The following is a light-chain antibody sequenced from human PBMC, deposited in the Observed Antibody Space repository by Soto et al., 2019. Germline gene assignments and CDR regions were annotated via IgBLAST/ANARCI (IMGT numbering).Light chain of an antibody. Sequence: QSVLKQPPSVSGAPGQRVTIFCTGSSSNIGAGYDVHWYQQLPGTAPKLLIYGNSNRPSGVPDRFSGSKSGTSASLAITGLQAEDEADYYCQSYDSSLSALYVFGTGTKVTVL. J-gene: IGLJ1*01. CDR2: GNS. CDR3: QSYDSSLSALYV. V-gene: IGLV1-40*01. CDR1: SSNIGAGYD.